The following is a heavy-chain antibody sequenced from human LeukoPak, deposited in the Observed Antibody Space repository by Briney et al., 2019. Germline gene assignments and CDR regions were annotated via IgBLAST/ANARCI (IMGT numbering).Heavy chain of an antibody. V-gene: IGHV3-15*01. J-gene: IGHJ4*02. CDR1: GFTFSDAW. CDR2: IRSRTHGGTA. D-gene: IGHD4-17*01. Sequence: PGGSLRLSCAAPGFTFSDAWMSWVRHTPGKGLEWVGRIRSRTHGGTADYAAPVKGRFTMSRDDSKSTLYLQMNSLKTEDTGLYYCASERGDYGIDYWGQGTLVTVSS. CDR3: ASERGDYGIDY.